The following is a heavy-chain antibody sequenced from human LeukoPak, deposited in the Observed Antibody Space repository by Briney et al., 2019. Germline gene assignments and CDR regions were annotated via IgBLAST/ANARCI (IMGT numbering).Heavy chain of an antibody. CDR1: GFTFSSYS. CDR2: ISGSGGTT. CDR3: AKHPYSSGEKWFDP. J-gene: IGHJ5*02. D-gene: IGHD6-25*01. Sequence: EGSLRLSCAASGFTFSSYSMAWVRQAPGKGLEWVSSISGSGGTTDYADSVKGRFTISRDNSKNTLYLQMNSLRAEDTAAYYCAKHPYSSGEKWFDPWGQGTLVTVSS. V-gene: IGHV3-23*01.